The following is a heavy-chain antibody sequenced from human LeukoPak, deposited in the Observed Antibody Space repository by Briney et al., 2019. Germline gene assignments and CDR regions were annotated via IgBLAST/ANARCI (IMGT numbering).Heavy chain of an antibody. CDR1: GGSISSGGYP. CDR3: ARRYYYNLGSFPFDF. J-gene: IGHJ4*02. D-gene: IGHD3-10*01. CDR2: IYHSGST. Sequence: SHTLSVTCVVCGGSISSGGYPWSCIRQPPGKGLEWIGYIYHSGSTNYNPSLKGRVTISVDRSKNQFSLKLSSVTAADTAVCYCARRYYYNLGSFPFDFWGQGTLVTVSS. V-gene: IGHV4-30-2*01.